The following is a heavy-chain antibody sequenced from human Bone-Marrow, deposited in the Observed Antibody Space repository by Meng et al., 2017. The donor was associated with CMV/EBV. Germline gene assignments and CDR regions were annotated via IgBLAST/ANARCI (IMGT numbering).Heavy chain of an antibody. CDR3: VKDSQRLGTYSFDY. Sequence: SLKISCTTSGFTFADYAMHWVRQAPGEGLEWVSGINWNSGRMAFADSLEGRFTISRDNAKSSLNLQMNNLRTEDTALYYCVKDSQRLGTYSFDYWGQGTLVTVSS. D-gene: IGHD3-16*01. CDR2: INWNSGRM. CDR1: GFTFADYA. V-gene: IGHV3-9*01. J-gene: IGHJ4*02.